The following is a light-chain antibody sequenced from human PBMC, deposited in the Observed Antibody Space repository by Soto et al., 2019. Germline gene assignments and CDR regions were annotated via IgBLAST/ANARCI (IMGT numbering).Light chain of an antibody. CDR3: LQDYTYPYT. J-gene: IGKJ2*01. CDR2: AAS. Sequence: AIQMTQSPSSLSASVGERVTITCRASQGIRNDLGWYQQKPGKAPYLLIYAASTLQSGVPSRFSGSGSDTDFSLTISSLLPEDFATYFCLQDYTYPYTFGQGTKLEI. CDR1: QGIRND. V-gene: IGKV1-6*01.